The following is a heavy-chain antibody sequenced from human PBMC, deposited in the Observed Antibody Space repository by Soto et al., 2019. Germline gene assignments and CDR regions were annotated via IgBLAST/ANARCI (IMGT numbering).Heavy chain of an antibody. D-gene: IGHD3-16*01. CDR3: TRERGTSMITKLFDY. V-gene: IGHV1-46*03. Sequence: QVQLVQSGAEVKKPGASIKVSCKASGYTFTSYYLHWVRQAPGQGLEWMGIINPSGGGTSYAQKLQSRITKTLHSSTSTVYMELSRLLSDDTAVYYCTRERGTSMITKLFDYWGQGTLVTVSS. J-gene: IGHJ4*02. CDR1: GYTFTSYY. CDR2: INPSGGGT.